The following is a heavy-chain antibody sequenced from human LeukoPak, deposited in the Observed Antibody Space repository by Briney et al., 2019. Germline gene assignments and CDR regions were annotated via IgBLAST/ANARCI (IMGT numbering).Heavy chain of an antibody. CDR2: ICTAGDT. CDR3: ARAYDILTGRGSGMDV. V-gene: IGHV3-13*01. J-gene: IGHJ6*02. CDR1: GFTFSSYD. Sequence: GGSLRLSCAASGFTFSSYDMHWVRQAPGKGLEWVSAICTAGDTYYPGSVKGRFTISRENAKNSFYLQMNSLRAGDTAVYYCARAYDILTGRGSGMDVWGQGTTVTVSS. D-gene: IGHD3-9*01.